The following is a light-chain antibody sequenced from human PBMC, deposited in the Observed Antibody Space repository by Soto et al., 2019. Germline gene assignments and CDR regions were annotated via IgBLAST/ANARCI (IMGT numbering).Light chain of an antibody. CDR1: SSDVGNYKY. CDR3: KSYTTINTVL. J-gene: IGLJ2*01. Sequence: QSALTQPASVSGSPGQSITISCTGTSSDVGNYKYVSWYQQHPGKAPQLMIYDVNYRPSGVSNRFSGFKSGNTASLTISGLQAEDEADYYCKSYTTINTVLFGGGTKLTVL. CDR2: DVN. V-gene: IGLV2-14*01.